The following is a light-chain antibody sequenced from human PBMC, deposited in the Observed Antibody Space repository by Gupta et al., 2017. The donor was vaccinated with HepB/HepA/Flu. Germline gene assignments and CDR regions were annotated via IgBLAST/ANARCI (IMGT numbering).Light chain of an antibody. V-gene: IGKV1-39*01. CDR1: QNVRFY. CDR3: QQSYISPCT. Sequence: DIQLTQSPSSLSALVGDRVTIPRRASQNVRFYVNWYQQKPGKAPKLLIYAASNLQRGVPSRFSGSGSATDFTLTISSLQPEDFATYYCQQSYISPCTFGQGTYLDIK. CDR2: AAS. J-gene: IGKJ2*02.